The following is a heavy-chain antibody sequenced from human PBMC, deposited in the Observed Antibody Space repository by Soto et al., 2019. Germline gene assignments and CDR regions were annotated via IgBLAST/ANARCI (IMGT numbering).Heavy chain of an antibody. D-gene: IGHD3-9*01. Sequence: QVHLVESGGGVVQPGRSLRLSCAASGFTFSTYGMHWVRQAPGKGLEWVALIWSDGSNKYYADSVKGRFTISRDNSKKTLYLQMNSLRVEDTAVYYCVRVFDTYYFDLWGQGNMVTVSS. CDR1: GFTFSTYG. J-gene: IGHJ4*02. CDR3: VRVFDTYYFDL. CDR2: IWSDGSNK. V-gene: IGHV3-33*01.